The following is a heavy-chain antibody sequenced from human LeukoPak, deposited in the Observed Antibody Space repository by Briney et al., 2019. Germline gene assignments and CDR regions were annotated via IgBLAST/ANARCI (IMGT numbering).Heavy chain of an antibody. Sequence: SETLSLTCGVSGGSFRGYYWSWIRQPPGKGLEWIGEILHSGDTNYNPSLKSRVSMSVDTSKNQFSLKLNSVTAADTAIYYCARGDYSSSWYEYNWFDPWGQGTLVTVSS. CDR1: GGSFRGYY. CDR2: ILHSGDT. D-gene: IGHD6-13*01. V-gene: IGHV4-34*01. J-gene: IGHJ5*02. CDR3: ARGDYSSSWYEYNWFDP.